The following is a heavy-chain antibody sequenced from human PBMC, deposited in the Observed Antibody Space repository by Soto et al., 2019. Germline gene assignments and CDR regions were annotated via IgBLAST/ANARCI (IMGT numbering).Heavy chain of an antibody. CDR2: ISGSGGGT. V-gene: IGHV3-23*01. Sequence: EVQLLESGGGSVQPGGSLRLSCAASGFTFSSYAMNWVRQAPGKGLEWVSIISGSGGGTYYADSVNGRFTISRDNSKNTVYLQMNSLRAEDTAIYYCAKDTHGYSGYAWGYWGQGTVVTVSS. J-gene: IGHJ4*02. CDR1: GFTFSSYA. D-gene: IGHD5-12*01. CDR3: AKDTHGYSGYAWGY.